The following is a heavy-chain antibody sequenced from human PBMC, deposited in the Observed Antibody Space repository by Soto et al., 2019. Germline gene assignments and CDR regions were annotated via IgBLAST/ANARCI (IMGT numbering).Heavy chain of an antibody. D-gene: IGHD6-6*01. V-gene: IGHV3-30-3*01. CDR3: ARSSGAARPGDY. CDR1: GFTFSSYA. Sequence: QVQLVESGGGVVQPGRSLRLSCAASGFTFSSYAMHWVRQAPGKGLEWVAGISYDGSNKYYADSVKGRFTISRDNSKNTLYLQMNSLRAEDTAVYYCARSSGAARPGDYWGQGTLVTVSS. J-gene: IGHJ4*02. CDR2: ISYDGSNK.